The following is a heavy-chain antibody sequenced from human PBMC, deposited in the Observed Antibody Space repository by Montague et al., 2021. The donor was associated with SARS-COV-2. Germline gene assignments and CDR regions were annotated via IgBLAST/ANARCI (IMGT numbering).Heavy chain of an antibody. Sequence: CAISGDSVWINTAAWNWIRQSPSGGLEWLGRTNYRSKCTSDYATSVEGRISIDPDTSKNQFFLHLRSVTPEDTGVYYCVRDTGSAQAGFDAWGQGTLVTVSS. J-gene: IGHJ4*02. D-gene: IGHD4-17*01. CDR2: TNYRSKCTS. V-gene: IGHV6-1*01. CDR3: VRDTGSAQAGFDA. CDR1: GDSVWINTAA.